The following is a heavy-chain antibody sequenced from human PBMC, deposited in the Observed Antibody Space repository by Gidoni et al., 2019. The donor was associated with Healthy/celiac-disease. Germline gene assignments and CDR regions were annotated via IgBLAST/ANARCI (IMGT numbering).Heavy chain of an antibody. V-gene: IGHV3-7*01. Sequence: EVQLVESGGGLVQPGGSLSLSCAASGFTFSSYWMSWVRQAPGKGLEWVANIKQDGSEKYYVDSVKGRFTISRDNAKNSLYLQMNSLRAEDTAVYYCARDENHYDFWSGYYVSAFDIWGQGTMVTVSS. CDR2: IKQDGSEK. CDR1: GFTFSSYW. CDR3: ARDENHYDFWSGYYVSAFDI. D-gene: IGHD3-3*01. J-gene: IGHJ3*02.